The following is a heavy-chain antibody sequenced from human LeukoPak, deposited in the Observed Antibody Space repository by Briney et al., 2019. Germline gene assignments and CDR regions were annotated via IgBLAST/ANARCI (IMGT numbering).Heavy chain of an antibody. D-gene: IGHD3-22*01. J-gene: IGHJ3*02. CDR1: GYSFTSYG. CDR3: ARDVSYYDSSGYYYSAAFDI. Sequence: ASVKVSCKASGYSFTSYGISWVRQAPGQGLEWMGWINTNTGNPTYAQGFTGRFVFSLDTSVSTAYLQISSLKAEDTAVYYCARDVSYYDSSGYYYSAAFDIWGQGTMVTVSS. CDR2: INTNTGNP. V-gene: IGHV7-4-1*02.